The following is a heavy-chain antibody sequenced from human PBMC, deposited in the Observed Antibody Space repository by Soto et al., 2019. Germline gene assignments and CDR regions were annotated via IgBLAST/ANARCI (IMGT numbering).Heavy chain of an antibody. V-gene: IGHV4-30-4*01. CDR3: ARDNIDNYYGSGPYYYYYGMDV. J-gene: IGHJ6*02. CDR2: IYYSGST. Sequence: TSETLSLTCTVSGGSISSGDYYWIWIRQPPGKVLDWIGYIYYSGSTYYNPSLKSRVTISVDTSKNQFSLKLSSVTAADTAVYYCARDNIDNYYGSGPYYYYYGMDVWGQGTTVTVSS. D-gene: IGHD3-10*01. CDR1: GGSISSGDYY.